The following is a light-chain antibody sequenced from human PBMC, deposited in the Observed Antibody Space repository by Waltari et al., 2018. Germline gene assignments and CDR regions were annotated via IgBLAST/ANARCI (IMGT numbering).Light chain of an antibody. CDR2: TAS. Sequence: DIQMTQSPSSVSASVGDRVTITCRASRAVANYVAWFQQRPGELPKSLIHTASNLQRGVPYRFSGSGSATDFTLTINRLQPEDIGTYYCLQFKTYPQTFGQGT. J-gene: IGKJ5*01. CDR1: RAVANY. V-gene: IGKV1-16*01. CDR3: LQFKTYPQT.